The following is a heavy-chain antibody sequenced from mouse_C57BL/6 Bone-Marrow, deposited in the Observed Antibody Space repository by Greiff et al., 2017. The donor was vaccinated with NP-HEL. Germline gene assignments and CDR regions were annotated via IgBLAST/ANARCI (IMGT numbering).Heavy chain of an antibody. CDR3: ARERVNYYGSSAWFAY. Sequence: QVQLQQSGTELVKPGASVKLSCKASGYTFTSYWMHWVKQRPGQGLEWIGNINPSNGGTNYNEKFKSKATLTVDKSSSTAYMQLSSLTSEDAAVYYCARERVNYYGSSAWFAYWGQGTLVTVSA. J-gene: IGHJ3*01. V-gene: IGHV1-53*01. D-gene: IGHD1-1*01. CDR2: INPSNGGT. CDR1: GYTFTSYW.